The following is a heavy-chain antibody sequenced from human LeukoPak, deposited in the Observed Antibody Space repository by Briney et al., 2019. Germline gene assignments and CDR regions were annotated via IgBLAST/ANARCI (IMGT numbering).Heavy chain of an antibody. Sequence: PGGSLRLSCAASGFTFSSYAMHWVRQAPDKGLEWVTVISYDGSNKYYADSVKGRFTISSDNSKNTLYLQMNSLRAEDTAVYYCARDEILVANYYDSRSGFDYWGQGTLVTVSS. J-gene: IGHJ4*02. CDR2: ISYDGSNK. CDR3: ARDEILVANYYDSRSGFDY. CDR1: GFTFSSYA. D-gene: IGHD3-22*01. V-gene: IGHV3-30*04.